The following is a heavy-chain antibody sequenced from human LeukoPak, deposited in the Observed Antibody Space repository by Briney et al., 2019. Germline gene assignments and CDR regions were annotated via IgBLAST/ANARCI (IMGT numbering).Heavy chain of an antibody. V-gene: IGHV1-18*01. Sequence: ASVKVSCKASGYTFPIYGVNWVRQAPGQGLEWMGWISAYNGDTNYAQKLQGRVTMTTETSTSTAYMELRSLRSDDTAVYYCARGGQYDTLTGYYTDYSGQGTLVTVSS. CDR3: ARGGQYDTLTGYYTDY. J-gene: IGHJ4*02. CDR2: ISAYNGDT. CDR1: GYTFPIYG. D-gene: IGHD3-9*01.